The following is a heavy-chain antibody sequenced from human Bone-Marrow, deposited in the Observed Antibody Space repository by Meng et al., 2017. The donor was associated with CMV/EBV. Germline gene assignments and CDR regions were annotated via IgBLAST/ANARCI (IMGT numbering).Heavy chain of an antibody. D-gene: IGHD3-3*01. CDR1: GYSFTGYY. J-gene: IGHJ6*02. V-gene: IGHV1-69*10. CDR3: ASGDFWSGHGTDYYYGMDV. CDR2: IIPIVDIA. Sequence: SVKVSCKASGYSFTGYYIHWVRQAPGQGLEWMGGIIPIVDIANFAQKFQGRVTIAADKYTSTAHMELSSLRYEDTAVYYCASGDFWSGHGTDYYYGMDVWGQGTTVTVSS.